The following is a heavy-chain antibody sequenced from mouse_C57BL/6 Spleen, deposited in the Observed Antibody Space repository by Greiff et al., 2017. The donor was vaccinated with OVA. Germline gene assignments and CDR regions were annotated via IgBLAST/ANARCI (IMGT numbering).Heavy chain of an antibody. V-gene: IGHV1-50*01. J-gene: IGHJ2*01. Sequence: QVQLQQPGAELVKPGASVKLSCKASGYTFTSYWMQWVKQRPGQGLEWIGEIDPSDSYTNYNQKFKGKATLTLDTSSSTAYMQLSSLTSEDSAVYYCARQLTGHFDYWGQGTTLTVSS. CDR1: GYTFTSYW. D-gene: IGHD4-1*01. CDR3: ARQLTGHFDY. CDR2: IDPSDSYT.